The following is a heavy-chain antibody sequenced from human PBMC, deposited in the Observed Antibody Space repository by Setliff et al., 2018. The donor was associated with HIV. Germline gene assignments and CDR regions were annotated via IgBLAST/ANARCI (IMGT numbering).Heavy chain of an antibody. J-gene: IGHJ1*01. CDR3: AGSPVVRGIEYFQQ. Sequence: PSETLSLTCTVSGGSISSHYWSWIRQPPGKGLEWIGYIYYSGSNDCNPSLKNRVTISIDTSKNQVSLKLSSVTAADTAMYYCAGSPVVRGIEYFQQWGQGTLVTVSS. CDR2: IYYSGSN. CDR1: GGSISSHY. D-gene: IGHD2-21*01. V-gene: IGHV4-59*11.